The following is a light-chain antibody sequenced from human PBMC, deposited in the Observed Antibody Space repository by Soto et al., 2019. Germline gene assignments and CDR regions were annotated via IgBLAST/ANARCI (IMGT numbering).Light chain of an antibody. CDR1: QSVSSS. CDR2: DAS. J-gene: IGKJ4*01. CDR3: QQYQNWPPLT. V-gene: IGKV3-15*01. Sequence: EIVMTQSPATLSVSPGDRATLSCRASQSVSSSLAWYQQIPGQAPRLLIYDASTRSTGIPARFGGSGSGTEFNLTISSLQSEDFAVYYCQQYQNWPPLTLGGGTKVEL.